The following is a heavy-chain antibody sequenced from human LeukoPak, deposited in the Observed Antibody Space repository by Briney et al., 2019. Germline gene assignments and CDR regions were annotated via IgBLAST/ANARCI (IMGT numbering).Heavy chain of an antibody. Sequence: GESLKISCHGSGYRFDIYWIAWVRQMPGKGLEFIWFIYPGDSDTRYSPSFQGQVTMAADKSISTAYLHLKASDTAIYYCARRRLAQESIRPGIDAFDVWGQGTVVTVSA. J-gene: IGHJ3*01. CDR2: IYPGDSDT. CDR1: GYRFDIYW. CDR3: ARRRLAQESIRPGIDAFDV. D-gene: IGHD3-16*01. V-gene: IGHV5-51*01.